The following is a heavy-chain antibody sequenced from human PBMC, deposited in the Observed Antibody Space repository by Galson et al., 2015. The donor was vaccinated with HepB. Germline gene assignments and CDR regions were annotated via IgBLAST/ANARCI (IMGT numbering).Heavy chain of an antibody. Sequence: SLRLSCAASGFTFSSYGMHWVRQAPGKGLEWVAVIWYDGSNKYYADSVKGRFTISRDNSKNTLYLQMNSLRAEDTAVYYCASTVAGGRYYYYYMDVWGKGTTVTVSS. CDR3: ASTVAGGRYYYYYMDV. CDR2: IWYDGSNK. CDR1: GFTFSSYG. D-gene: IGHD6-19*01. J-gene: IGHJ6*03. V-gene: IGHV3-33*01.